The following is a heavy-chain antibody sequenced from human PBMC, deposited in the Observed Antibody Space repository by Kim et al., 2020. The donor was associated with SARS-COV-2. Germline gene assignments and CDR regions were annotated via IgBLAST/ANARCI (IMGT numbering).Heavy chain of an antibody. J-gene: IGHJ4*02. V-gene: IGHV4-39*01. D-gene: IGHD2-21*01. CDR2: ICYSGST. Sequence: SETLSLTCTVSGGSISSNSYYWGWIRQPPGKGLEWIGSICYSGSTYYNPSLKSRVTISVDTSKNQFSLILNSVTAADTAVYYCARCGGSGRSHDYWGQGTLVIVSS. CDR3: ARCGGSGRSHDY. CDR1: GGSISSNSYY.